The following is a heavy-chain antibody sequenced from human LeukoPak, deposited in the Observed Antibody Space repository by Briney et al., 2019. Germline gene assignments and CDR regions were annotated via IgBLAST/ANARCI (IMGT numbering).Heavy chain of an antibody. V-gene: IGHV3-9*01. J-gene: IGHJ4*02. CDR1: GFTFDDYA. CDR3: AKDMGVGDDYYFDY. D-gene: IGHD1-26*01. CDR2: ISWNSGSI. Sequence: GRSLRLSCAASGFTFDDYAMHWVRQAPGKGLEWVSGISWNSGSIGYADSVKGRFTISRDNAKNSLYLQMNSLRAEDTALYYCAKDMGVGDDYYFDYWGQGTLVTVSS.